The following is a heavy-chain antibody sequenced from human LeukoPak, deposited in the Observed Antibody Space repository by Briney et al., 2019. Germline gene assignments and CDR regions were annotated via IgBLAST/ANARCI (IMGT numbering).Heavy chain of an antibody. CDR2: INSDGSST. V-gene: IGHV3-74*01. D-gene: IGHD3-10*01. CDR3: GLSMVRALSPDY. CDR1: GFTFTNYW. J-gene: IGHJ4*02. Sequence: GGSLRLSCAGSGFTFTNYWMHWVRQAPGKGLVWVSGINSDGSSTNYADSVKGRFTISRDNAKNTLYLQMDSLRDEDTAVYYCGLSMVRALSPDYWGQGTLVTVSS.